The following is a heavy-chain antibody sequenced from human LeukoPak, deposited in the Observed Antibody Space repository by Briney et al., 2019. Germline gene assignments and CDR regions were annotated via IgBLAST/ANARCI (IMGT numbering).Heavy chain of an antibody. J-gene: IGHJ6*02. CDR1: GFTFRSYA. CDR3: ANWVNGNYDFWSGYSNGMDV. Sequence: PGGSLRLSCAASGFTFRSYAMSWVRQAPGKGLEWASGISGSGGSTYYADSVKGRFTISRDNSKNTLYLQMNSLRAEDTAVYYCANWVNGNYDFWSGYSNGMDVWGQGTTVTVSS. CDR2: ISGSGGST. D-gene: IGHD3-3*01. V-gene: IGHV3-23*01.